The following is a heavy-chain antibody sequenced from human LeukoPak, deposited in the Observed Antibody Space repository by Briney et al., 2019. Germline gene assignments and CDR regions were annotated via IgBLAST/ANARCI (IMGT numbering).Heavy chain of an antibody. J-gene: IGHJ6*03. Sequence: SETLSLTCAVYGGSFSGYYWSWIRQPPGKGLEWIGEINHSGSTNYNPSLESRITISVDTSKNQFSLKVSSVTAADTAAYYCARQTRYCSSTTCSDLHYYYNYYIDAWGKGTTVTISS. CDR3: ARQTRYCSSTTCSDLHYYYNYYIDA. V-gene: IGHV4-34*01. D-gene: IGHD2-2*01. CDR2: INHSGST. CDR1: GGSFSGYY.